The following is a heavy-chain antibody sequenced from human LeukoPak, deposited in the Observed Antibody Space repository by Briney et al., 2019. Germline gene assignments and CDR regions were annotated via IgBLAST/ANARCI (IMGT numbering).Heavy chain of an antibody. Sequence: SETLSLTCTVSGYSISSGYYWGWIRQPPGKGLEWIGSIYHSGSTFYNPSLNSRVTISVDKSKNQLSLKLSSVTAADTAVYFCARDHREYYDFWSGFGPMDVWGKGTTVTVSS. D-gene: IGHD3-3*01. CDR1: GYSISSGYY. CDR2: IYHSGST. CDR3: ARDHREYYDFWSGFGPMDV. J-gene: IGHJ6*03. V-gene: IGHV4-38-2*02.